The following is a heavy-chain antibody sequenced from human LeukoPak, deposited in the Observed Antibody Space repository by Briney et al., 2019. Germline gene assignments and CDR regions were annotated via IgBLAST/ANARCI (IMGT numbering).Heavy chain of an antibody. CDR2: INPNSGGT. CDR3: ARAVYVWGSYRSAGQGGP. D-gene: IGHD3-16*02. J-gene: IGHJ5*02. Sequence: ASVKVSCKASRYTFTGYYMHWVRQAPGQGLEWMGWINPNSGGTNYAQKFLGRVTMTRDTSISTAYMELRSLRSDDTAVYYCARAVYVWGSYRSAGQGGPWGQGTLVTVSS. CDR1: RYTFTGYY. V-gene: IGHV1-2*02.